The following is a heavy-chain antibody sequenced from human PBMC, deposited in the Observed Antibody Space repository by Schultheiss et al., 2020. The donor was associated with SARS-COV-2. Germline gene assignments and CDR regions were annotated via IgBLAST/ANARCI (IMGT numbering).Heavy chain of an antibody. J-gene: IGHJ2*01. Sequence: GGSLRLSCAASGFTFSSYSMNWVRQAPGKGLEWVSSISSSSSYIYYADSVKGRFTISRDNAKNSLYLQMNSLRAEDTAVYYCARGRYDYGGDRNWYFDLWAVAPWSPSPQ. CDR1: GFTFSSYS. CDR3: ARGRYDYGGDRNWYFDL. CDR2: ISSSSSYI. V-gene: IGHV3-21*01. D-gene: IGHD4-23*01.